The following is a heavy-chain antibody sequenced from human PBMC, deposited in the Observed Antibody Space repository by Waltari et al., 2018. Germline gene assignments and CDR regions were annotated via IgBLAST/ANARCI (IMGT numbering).Heavy chain of an antibody. Sequence: EVQLLESGGGLVQPGGSLRLSCAASGFTFSSYAMRWVRQAPGKGLGWVSAISGIGGSTYYADSVKGRFTISRDNSKNTLYLQMNSLRAEDTAVYYCASPLGLQQQLHTEDYWGQGTLVTVSS. CDR2: ISGIGGST. CDR3: ASPLGLQQQLHTEDY. D-gene: IGHD6-13*01. CDR1: GFTFSSYA. J-gene: IGHJ4*02. V-gene: IGHV3-23*01.